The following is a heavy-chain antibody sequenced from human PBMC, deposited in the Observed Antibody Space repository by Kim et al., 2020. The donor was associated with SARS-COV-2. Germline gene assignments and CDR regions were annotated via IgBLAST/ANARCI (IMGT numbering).Heavy chain of an antibody. CDR3: ARLYDSSGYLDY. D-gene: IGHD3-22*01. Sequence: YYNPSLKSRVTISVDTSKNQFSLKLSSVTAADTAVYYCARLYDSSGYLDYWGQGTLVTVSS. V-gene: IGHV4-31*02. J-gene: IGHJ4*02.